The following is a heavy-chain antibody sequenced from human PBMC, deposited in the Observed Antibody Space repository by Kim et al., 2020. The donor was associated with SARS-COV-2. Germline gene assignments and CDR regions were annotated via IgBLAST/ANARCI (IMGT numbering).Heavy chain of an antibody. V-gene: IGHV1-18*01. CDR2: ISAYNGNT. Sequence: ASVKVSCKASGYTFTSYGISWVRQAPGQGLEWMGWISAYNGNTNYAQQLQGRVTMTTDTSTSTAYMELRSLRSDDTAVYYCARANYDYVWGSYRKQIDYYYYGMDIWGQGTTVTVSS. J-gene: IGHJ6*02. CDR3: ARANYDYVWGSYRKQIDYYYYGMDI. D-gene: IGHD3-16*02. CDR1: GYTFTSYG.